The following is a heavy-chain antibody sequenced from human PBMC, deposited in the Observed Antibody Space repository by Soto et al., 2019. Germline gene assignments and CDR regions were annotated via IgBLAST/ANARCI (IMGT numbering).Heavy chain of an antibody. J-gene: IGHJ6*02. CDR3: ARSTIFGVIIGPMDV. CDR2: IIPSFNKV. V-gene: IGHV1-69*06. CDR1: GGTFSSYA. Sequence: QVQLVQSGAGVRKPGSSVKVSCMASGGTFSSYAVTWVRHAPGQGLEWMATIIPSFNKVNYAQKFQDRVTIIADKSTSIAYMELSSLRSEDTALYYCARSTIFGVIIGPMDVWGQGTTVTVSS. D-gene: IGHD3-3*01.